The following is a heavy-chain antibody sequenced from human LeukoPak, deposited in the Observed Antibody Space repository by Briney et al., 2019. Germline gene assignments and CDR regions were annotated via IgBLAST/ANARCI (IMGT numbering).Heavy chain of an antibody. J-gene: IGHJ6*03. CDR1: GFTFSNAW. CDR3: TTSHSGSYGYYYYMDV. D-gene: IGHD1-26*01. CDR2: IKSKTDGGTT. Sequence: GGSLRLSCAASGFTFSNAWMSWVRQAPGKGLEWVGRIKSKTDGGTTDYAAPVKGRFTISRDDSKNTLYLQMNSLKTEDTAVYYCTTSHSGSYGYYYYMDVWGKGTTVTISS. V-gene: IGHV3-15*01.